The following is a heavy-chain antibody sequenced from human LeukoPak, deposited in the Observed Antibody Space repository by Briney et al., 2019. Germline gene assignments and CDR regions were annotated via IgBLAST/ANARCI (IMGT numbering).Heavy chain of an antibody. J-gene: IGHJ4*02. D-gene: IGHD3-10*01. CDR2: TYYRSKWYN. CDR1: GDSVSSNSAA. CDR3: ARDLYYYGSGSYYNVGFDY. V-gene: IGHV6-1*01. Sequence: SQTLSLTCAISGDSVSSNSAAWNWIRQSPSRGLEWLGRTYYRSKWYNDYAVSVKSRITINPDTSKNQFSLQLNSVTPEDTAVYYCARDLYYYGSGSYYNVGFDYWGQGTLVTVSS.